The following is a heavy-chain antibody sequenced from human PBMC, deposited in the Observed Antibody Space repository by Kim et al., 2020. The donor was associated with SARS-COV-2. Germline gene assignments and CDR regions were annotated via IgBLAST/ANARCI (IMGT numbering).Heavy chain of an antibody. V-gene: IGHV4-39*01. J-gene: IGHJ4*02. Sequence: SETLSLTCSVSGGSITSSSYYWGWIRQSPGKGLEWIGSVYYSGSTFYNPSLKSRVNISLDTSKNQFSLKLSSVTAADTAVYYCARHVAIYDNVWGSPFDYWGQGTLVSVSS. CDR1: GGSITSSSYY. CDR2: VYYSGST. D-gene: IGHD3-16*01. CDR3: ARHVAIYDNVWGSPFDY.